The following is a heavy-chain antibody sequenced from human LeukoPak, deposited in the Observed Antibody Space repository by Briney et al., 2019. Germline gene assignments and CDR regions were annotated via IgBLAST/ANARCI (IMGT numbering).Heavy chain of an antibody. Sequence: GASVKVSCKASGYTFTGYYMHWVRQAPGQGLEWMGIINPSGGSTSYAQKFQGRVTMTRDMSTSTVYMELSSLRSEDTAVYYCARGNYAEGFDYWGQGTLVTVSS. CDR2: INPSGGST. CDR3: ARGNYAEGFDY. V-gene: IGHV1-46*01. J-gene: IGHJ4*02. CDR1: GYTFTGYY. D-gene: IGHD1-7*01.